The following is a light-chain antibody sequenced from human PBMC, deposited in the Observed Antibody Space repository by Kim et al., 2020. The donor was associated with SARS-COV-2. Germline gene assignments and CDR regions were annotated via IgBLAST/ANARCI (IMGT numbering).Light chain of an antibody. CDR3: QQSYSTPWT. Sequence: DIQMTQSPSSLSASVGDRVTITCRASQSISSYLNWYQQKPGKAPKLLIYAASSLQSGVPSRFSGSGSGTDFTLTISSLQPEDFATYYCQQSYSTPWTFGKGPRWISN. CDR1: QSISSY. CDR2: AAS. J-gene: IGKJ1*01. V-gene: IGKV1-39*01.